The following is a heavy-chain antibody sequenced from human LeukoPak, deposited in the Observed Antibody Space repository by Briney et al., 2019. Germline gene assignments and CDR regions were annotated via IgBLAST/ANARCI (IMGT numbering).Heavy chain of an antibody. CDR1: GFTVSSSF. CDR2: IYTGGST. J-gene: IGHJ3*02. CDR3: ARDRSYGDLWAAFDI. Sequence: GGSLRLSCAASGFTVSSSFMTWVRQAPGKGLEWVSVIYTGGSTYYADSVKGRFTISRDNSKNTLYLQMNSLRADDTAVYYCARDRSYGDLWAAFDIWGQGTMVTVSS. V-gene: IGHV3-53*05. D-gene: IGHD4-17*01.